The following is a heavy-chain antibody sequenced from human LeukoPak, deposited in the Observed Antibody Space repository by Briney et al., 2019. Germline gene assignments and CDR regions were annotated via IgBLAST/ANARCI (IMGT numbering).Heavy chain of an antibody. Sequence: GGSLRLSCAASGFTFSDYYMSWIRQAPGKGLEWVSYISSSGSTIYYADSVKGRFTISRDNAKNSLYLQMNTLRAEDTAVYYRARDLYGSGSYHPYGMDVWGQGTTVTVSS. D-gene: IGHD3-10*01. CDR1: GFTFSDYY. J-gene: IGHJ6*02. V-gene: IGHV3-11*01. CDR2: ISSSGSTI. CDR3: ARDLYGSGSYHPYGMDV.